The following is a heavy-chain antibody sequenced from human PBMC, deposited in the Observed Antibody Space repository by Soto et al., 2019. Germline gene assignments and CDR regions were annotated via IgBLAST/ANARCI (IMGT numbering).Heavy chain of an antibody. V-gene: IGHV3-72*01. Sequence: EVQLVESGGGLVQPGGSLRLSCAASGFTLSDHYMDWVRQAPGKGLEWLGRTRNKANNYITEYATSVKGRFTISRDDSKNSVYLQLNSLKSEDTVVYYCSRWTSGSPDCWGQGTLVTVSS. CDR3: SRWTSGSPDC. D-gene: IGHD1-26*01. CDR2: TRNKANNYIT. CDR1: GFTLSDHY. J-gene: IGHJ4*02.